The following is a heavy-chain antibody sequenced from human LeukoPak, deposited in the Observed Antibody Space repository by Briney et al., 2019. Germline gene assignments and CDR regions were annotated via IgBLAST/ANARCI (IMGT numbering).Heavy chain of an antibody. CDR3: AKDFETNGWPRGFLDH. J-gene: IGHJ4*02. D-gene: IGHD6-19*01. CDR2: ISGNGDST. CDR1: GFTFSSYW. V-gene: IGHV3-23*01. Sequence: GGSLRLSCAASGFTFSSYWMTWVRQAPGKGLEWVSAISGNGDSTYYADFVKGRFSISRDNSKNTLYLQMNSLRAEDTAIYYCAKDFETNGWPRGFLDHWGQGTLVTVSS.